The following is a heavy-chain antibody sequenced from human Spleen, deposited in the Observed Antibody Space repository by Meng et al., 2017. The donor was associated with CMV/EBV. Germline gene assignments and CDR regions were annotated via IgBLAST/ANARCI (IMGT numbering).Heavy chain of an antibody. CDR3: ARVPAPYYYDSSGPFDH. V-gene: IGHV1-18*01. Sequence: ASVKVSCKASGYTFTNYGISWVRQAPGQGLEWMAWISAYNGNTNYAQKLQGRVTMTTDTSTNTAYMDLRSLKSDDTAVYYCARVPAPYYYDSSGPFDHWGQGTLVTVSS. J-gene: IGHJ4*02. CDR1: GYTFTNYG. D-gene: IGHD3-22*01. CDR2: ISAYNGNT.